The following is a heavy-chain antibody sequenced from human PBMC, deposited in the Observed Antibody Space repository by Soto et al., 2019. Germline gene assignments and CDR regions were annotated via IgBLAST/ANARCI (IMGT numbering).Heavy chain of an antibody. CDR2: ISYDGSNK. J-gene: IGHJ4*02. CDR1: GFTFSSYA. Sequence: QVQLVESGGGVVQPGRSLRLSCAASGFTFSSYAMHWVRQAPGKGLEWVAVISYDGSNKYYADSVKDRFTISRDNSKNTLYLQMNSLRAEDTAVYYCARDGVGGYGYDYWGQGTLVTVSS. CDR3: ARDGVGGYGYDY. D-gene: IGHD5-18*01. V-gene: IGHV3-30-3*01.